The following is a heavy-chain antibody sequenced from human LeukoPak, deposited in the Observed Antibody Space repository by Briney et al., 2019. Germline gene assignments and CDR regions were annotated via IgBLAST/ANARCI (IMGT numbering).Heavy chain of an antibody. CDR1: GGSISSGDYY. Sequence: SETLSLTCTVSGGSISSGDYYWSWIRQPPGKGLEWIGYIYYSGSTYYNPSLKSRVTISVDTSKNQFSLKLSSVTAADTAVYYCASPREYCSSTSCYLAFDIWGQGTMVTVSS. CDR2: IYYSGST. J-gene: IGHJ3*02. CDR3: ASPREYCSSTSCYLAFDI. D-gene: IGHD2-2*01. V-gene: IGHV4-30-4*01.